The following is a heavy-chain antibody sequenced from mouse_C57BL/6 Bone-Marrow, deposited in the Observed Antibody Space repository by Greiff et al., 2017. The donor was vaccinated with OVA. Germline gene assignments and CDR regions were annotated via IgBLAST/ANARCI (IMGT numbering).Heavy chain of an antibody. D-gene: IGHD1-1*01. CDR1: GYTFTDYN. V-gene: IGHV1-18*01. Sequence: VQLQQSGPELVKPGASVKIPCKASGYTFTDYNMDWVKQSHGKSLEWIGDINPNNGGTIYNQKFKGKATLTVDKSSSTAYMELRSLTSEDTAVYYCARAVVARYYFDYWGQGTTLTVSS. CDR2: INPNNGGT. CDR3: ARAVVARYYFDY. J-gene: IGHJ2*01.